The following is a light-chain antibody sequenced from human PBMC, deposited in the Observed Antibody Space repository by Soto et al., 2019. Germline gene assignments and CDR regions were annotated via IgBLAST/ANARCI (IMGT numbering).Light chain of an antibody. J-gene: IGLJ1*01. CDR1: SSDVGAYDF. CDR2: EVS. V-gene: IGLV2-14*03. Sequence: QSALAQPASVSGSPGRSITISCTGTSSDVGAYDFVSWYQQHPDKAPKLMIFEVSNRPSGVSDRFSGSKSVNTATLTISGLQAEDEADYYCSSCTTSSTRVFGTGTKVTVL. CDR3: SSCTTSSTRV.